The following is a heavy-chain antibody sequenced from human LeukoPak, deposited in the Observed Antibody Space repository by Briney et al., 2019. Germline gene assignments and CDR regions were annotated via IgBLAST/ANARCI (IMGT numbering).Heavy chain of an antibody. V-gene: IGHV4-4*07. CDR1: GGSISSYY. CDR3: ARDQEVTMTSLYYFDY. CDR2: IYTSGST. Sequence: SETLSLTCTVSGGSISSYYWSWIRQPAGKGLEWIGRIYTSGSTNYNPSLKSRVTMSVDTSKNQFSLKLSSVTAADAAVYYCARDQEVTMTSLYYFDYWGQGTLVTVSS. D-gene: IGHD3-22*01. J-gene: IGHJ4*02.